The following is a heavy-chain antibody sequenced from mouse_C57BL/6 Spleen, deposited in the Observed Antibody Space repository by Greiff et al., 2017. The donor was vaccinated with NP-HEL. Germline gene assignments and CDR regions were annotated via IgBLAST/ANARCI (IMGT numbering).Heavy chain of an antibody. Sequence: EVKLQESGPGLVKPSQSLSLTCSVTGYSITSGYYWNWIRQFPGNKLEWMGYISYDGSNNYNPSLKNRISITRDPSKNQFFLKLNSVTTEDTATYYCARDDPTWYFDVWGTGTTVTVSS. CDR3: ARDDPTWYFDV. V-gene: IGHV3-6*01. CDR2: ISYDGSN. J-gene: IGHJ1*03. CDR1: GYSITSGYY.